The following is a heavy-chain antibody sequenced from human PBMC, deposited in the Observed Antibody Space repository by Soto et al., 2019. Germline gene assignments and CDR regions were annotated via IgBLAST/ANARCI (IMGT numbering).Heavy chain of an antibody. J-gene: IGHJ4*02. CDR1: GDSVSNNNAA. CDR2: TYYMSKWYN. Sequence: PSQTLSLTCAISGDSVSNNNAAWNWIRQSPSRGLEWLGRTYYMSKWYNDYAVSVKSRITINADTSKNQFSLQLNSVTPDDTAVYYCARENIQLWFFIDYWGQGNPVTVSS. CDR3: ARENIQLWFFIDY. V-gene: IGHV6-1*01. D-gene: IGHD5-18*01.